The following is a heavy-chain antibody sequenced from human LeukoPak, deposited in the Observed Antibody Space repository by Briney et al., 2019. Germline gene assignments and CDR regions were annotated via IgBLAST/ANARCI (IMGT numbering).Heavy chain of an antibody. CDR3: ARTTAVRIFDY. CDR2: INHSGST. Sequence: SETLSLTCAVYGGSFSGYYWSWIRQPPGKGLEWIGEINHSGSTNYNPSLKSRVTISVDTSKNQFSLKLSSVTAADTAVYYCARTTAVRIFDYWGQGTLVTVSS. J-gene: IGHJ4*02. CDR1: GGSFSGYY. D-gene: IGHD1-14*01. V-gene: IGHV4-34*09.